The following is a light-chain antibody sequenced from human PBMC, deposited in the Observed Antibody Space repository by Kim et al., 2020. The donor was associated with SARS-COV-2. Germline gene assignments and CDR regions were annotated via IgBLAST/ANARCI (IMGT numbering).Light chain of an antibody. CDR2: EDN. Sequence: TVTVTCAGSCASIPSNDGQGYQQRPGSAPPTVIYEDNQSPSGVPDRFSGSIDSSSNSASLTISGLKTEDEADYYCQSYDSSNHWVFGGGTQLTVL. J-gene: IGLJ3*02. CDR1: CASIPSND. V-gene: IGLV6-57*02. CDR3: QSYDSSNHWV.